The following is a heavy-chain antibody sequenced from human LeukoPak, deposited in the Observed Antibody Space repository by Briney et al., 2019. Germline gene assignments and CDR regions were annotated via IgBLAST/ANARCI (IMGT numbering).Heavy chain of an antibody. CDR2: ISGSGGST. CDR3: ASPRGYSSLLLVTYFDY. J-gene: IGHJ4*02. V-gene: IGHV3-23*01. CDR1: GFTFSSYA. D-gene: IGHD6-13*01. Sequence: PGGSLRLSCAASGFTFSSYAMSWVRQAPGKGLEWVSAISGSGGSTYYADSVKGRFTISRDNSKNTLYLQMNSLRAEDTAVYYCASPRGYSSLLLVTYFDYWGQGTLVTVSS.